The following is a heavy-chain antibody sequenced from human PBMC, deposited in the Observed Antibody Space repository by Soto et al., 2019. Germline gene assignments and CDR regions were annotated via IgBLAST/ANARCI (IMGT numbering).Heavy chain of an antibody. D-gene: IGHD7-27*01. CDR2: IKSKTDGGTT. Sequence: GGSLRLSCAASGFTFSNAWMSWVRQAPGKGLEWVGRIKSKTDGGTTDYAAPVKGRFTISRDDSKNTLYLQMNSLKTEDTAVYYCTTGRNWGIDYFDYWGQGTLVTVSS. CDR1: GFTFSNAW. J-gene: IGHJ4*02. CDR3: TTGRNWGIDYFDY. V-gene: IGHV3-15*01.